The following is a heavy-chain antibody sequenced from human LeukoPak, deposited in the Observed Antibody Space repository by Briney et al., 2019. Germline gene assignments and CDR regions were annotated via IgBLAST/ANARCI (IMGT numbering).Heavy chain of an antibody. D-gene: IGHD3-9*01. CDR2: INPNSGGT. J-gene: IGHJ6*03. CDR3: ARGSVLRYFDRLFYYYYMDV. Sequence: GASVKVSCKASGYTFTGSYIHWVRQAPGQGLQWMGWINPNSGGTNYAQKFQGRVTMTRDTSISTAYMELSRLRPDDTAVYYCARGSVLRYFDRLFYYYYMDVWGKGTTVTVSS. V-gene: IGHV1-2*02. CDR1: GYTFTGSY.